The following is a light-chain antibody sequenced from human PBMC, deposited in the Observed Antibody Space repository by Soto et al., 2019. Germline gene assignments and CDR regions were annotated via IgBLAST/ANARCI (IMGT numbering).Light chain of an antibody. CDR3: QQYNSYSRT. Sequence: DIQLTQSPSTLSASVGDKVTLTCRASQSISSWLAWYQQKPGKAPKLLIYDASSLESGVPSRFSGSGSGTDFTLTISSLQPEDFATYYCQQYNSYSRTFGQGTKVDIK. CDR1: QSISSW. CDR2: DAS. J-gene: IGKJ1*01. V-gene: IGKV1-5*01.